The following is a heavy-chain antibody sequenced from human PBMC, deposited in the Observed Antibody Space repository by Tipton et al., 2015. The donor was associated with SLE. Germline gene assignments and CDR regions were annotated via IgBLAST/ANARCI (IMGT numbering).Heavy chain of an antibody. V-gene: IGHV3-7*01. D-gene: IGHD3-22*01. J-gene: IGHJ4*02. CDR3: ARDNDDSSGYAPFDY. CDR1: GFTFSSYW. CDR2: IKQDGSEK. Sequence: SLRLSCAASGFTFSSYWMSWVRQAPGKGLEWVANIKQDGSEKYYVDSVKGRFTISRDNAKNSLYLQMDSLRAEDTAVYYCARDNDDSSGYAPFDYWGLGTLVTVSS.